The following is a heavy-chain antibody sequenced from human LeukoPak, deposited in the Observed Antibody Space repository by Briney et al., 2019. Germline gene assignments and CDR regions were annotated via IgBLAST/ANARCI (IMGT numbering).Heavy chain of an antibody. J-gene: IGHJ4*02. CDR2: IIPIFGIA. CDR1: GGTFSSYA. Sequence: SAKVSCKASGGTFSSYAISWVRQAPGQGLEWMGRIIPIFGIANYAQKFQGRVTITADKSTSTAYMELSSLRSEDTAVYYCAREGYCSSTSCPFDYWGQGTLVTVSS. V-gene: IGHV1-69*04. CDR3: AREGYCSSTSCPFDY. D-gene: IGHD2-2*01.